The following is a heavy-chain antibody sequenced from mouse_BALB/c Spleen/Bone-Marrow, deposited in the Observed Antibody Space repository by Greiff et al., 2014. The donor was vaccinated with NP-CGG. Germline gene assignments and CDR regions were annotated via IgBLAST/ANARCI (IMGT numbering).Heavy chain of an antibody. Sequence: EVKLMESGGGLVKPGGSLKLSCAASGFTFSSYAMSWVRQTPEKRLERVATISSGGSYTYYPDSVKGRFTISRDNAKNTLYLQMSSLRSEDTAMYYCARPPYYGSSEWYFDVWGAGTTVTVSS. CDR2: ISSGGSYT. CDR3: ARPPYYGSSEWYFDV. CDR1: GFTFSSYA. J-gene: IGHJ1*01. V-gene: IGHV5-9-3*01. D-gene: IGHD1-1*01.